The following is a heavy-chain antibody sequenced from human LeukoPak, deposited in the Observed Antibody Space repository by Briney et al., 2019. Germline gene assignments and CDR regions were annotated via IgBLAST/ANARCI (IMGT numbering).Heavy chain of an antibody. V-gene: IGHV4-39*01. D-gene: IGHD4-17*01. CDR1: GGSISSGTYY. Sequence: PSETLSLTCAVSGGSISSGTYYWAWIRQSPGKGLEWIGSIYNSASTYYNPSFKSRVTLPVDTSRNQFSLNLRSVTAADTGMYYCATNKTMVTTAGLFDPWGQGTLVIVSS. J-gene: IGHJ5*02. CDR3: ATNKTMVTTAGLFDP. CDR2: IYNSAST.